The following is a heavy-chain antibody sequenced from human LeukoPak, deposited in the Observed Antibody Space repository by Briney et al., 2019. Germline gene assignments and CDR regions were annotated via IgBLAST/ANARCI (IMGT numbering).Heavy chain of an antibody. D-gene: IGHD2-15*01. Sequence: PGRSLRLSCAASGFTFSSYAMSWVRQAPGRGLEWVSVISGSAGSTFYADSVKGRFTISRDNSKNTVYLQMNSLRAEDTALYHCAKATYQCYSGMEVTGQGATVT. CDR2: ISGSAGST. V-gene: IGHV3-23*01. CDR3: AKATYQCYSGMEV. CDR1: GFTFSSYA. J-gene: IGHJ6*02.